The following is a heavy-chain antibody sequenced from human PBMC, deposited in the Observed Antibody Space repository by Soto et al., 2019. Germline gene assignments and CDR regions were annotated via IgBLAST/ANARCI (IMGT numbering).Heavy chain of an antibody. CDR2: IKEDGRET. V-gene: IGHV3-7*05. CDR1: GFTFSDFW. D-gene: IGHD1-26*01. Sequence: EVQLVESGGNLVQPGGSLRLSCAGSGFTFSDFWMSWVRRAPGRGLEWVANIKEDGRETYYVDSVEGRFTISRDNAKKSLYLQMNSLRAEDTALYYCARGGSHSSDSWGQGALVTVSS. J-gene: IGHJ4*02. CDR3: ARGGSHSSDS.